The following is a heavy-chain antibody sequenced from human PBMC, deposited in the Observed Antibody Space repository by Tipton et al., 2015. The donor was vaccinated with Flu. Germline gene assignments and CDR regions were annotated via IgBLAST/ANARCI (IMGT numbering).Heavy chain of an antibody. D-gene: IGHD6-13*01. CDR1: GGSISGYY. CDR3: ARGGRAPLRSSWSNAFDI. Sequence: TLSLTCTVSGGSISGYYWTWIRQPPGKGLEWIGYIYYSGSTNYNPSLKSRVTISVDTSKNQFSLKLSSVTAADTAVYYCARGGRAPLRSSWSNAFDIWGQGKMVTVSS. J-gene: IGHJ3*02. V-gene: IGHV4-59*12. CDR2: IYYSGST.